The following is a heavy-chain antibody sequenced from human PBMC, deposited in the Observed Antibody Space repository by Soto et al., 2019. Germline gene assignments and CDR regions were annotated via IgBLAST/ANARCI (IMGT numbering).Heavy chain of an antibody. CDR2: ISYDGSNK. D-gene: IGHD6-6*01. CDR3: AKDRYSSSSTDYFDY. Sequence: PGGSLRLSCAASGFTSSSYGMHWVRQAPGKGLEWVAVISYDGSNKYYADSVKGRFTISRDNSKNTLYLQMNSLRAEDTAVYYCAKDRYSSSSTDYFDYWGQGTLVTVSS. J-gene: IGHJ4*02. CDR1: GFTSSSYG. V-gene: IGHV3-30*18.